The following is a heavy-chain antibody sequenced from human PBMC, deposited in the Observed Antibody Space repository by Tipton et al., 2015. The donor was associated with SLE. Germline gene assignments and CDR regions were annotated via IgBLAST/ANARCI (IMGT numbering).Heavy chain of an antibody. Sequence: TLSLTCAVSGYSISSGYYWGWIRQPPGKGLEWIGSIYHSGSTYYNPSLKSRVTISVDTSKNQFSPKLSSVTAADTAVYYRATERIAVAHYFDYWGQGTLVTVSS. D-gene: IGHD6-19*01. V-gene: IGHV4-38-2*01. CDR3: ATERIAVAHYFDY. J-gene: IGHJ4*02. CDR1: GYSISSGYY. CDR2: IYHSGST.